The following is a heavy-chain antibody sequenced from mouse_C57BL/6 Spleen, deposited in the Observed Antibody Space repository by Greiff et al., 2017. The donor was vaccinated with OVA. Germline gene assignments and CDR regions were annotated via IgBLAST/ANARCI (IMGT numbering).Heavy chain of an antibody. D-gene: IGHD1-1*01. CDR2: IDPEDGET. V-gene: IGHV14-2*01. J-gene: IGHJ2*01. Sequence: EVMLVESGAELVKPGASVKLSCTASGFNIKDYYMHWVKQRTEQGLEWIGRIDPEDGETKYAPKFQGKATITADTSSNTAYLQLSSLTSEDTAVYYCARSPFTTVVATRGYFDYWGQGTTLTVSS. CDR1: GFNIKDYY. CDR3: ARSPFTTVVATRGYFDY.